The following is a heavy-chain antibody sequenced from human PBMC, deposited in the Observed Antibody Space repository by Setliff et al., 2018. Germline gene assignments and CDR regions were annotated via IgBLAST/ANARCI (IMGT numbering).Heavy chain of an antibody. CDR3: TRASSIAVAGSSI. Sequence: GGSLRLSCTAPGFTFGDYAMSGVRQAPGKGLEWVGFIRSKAYGGTTEYAASVKGRFTISRDDTKSIAYLQMNSLKTEDTAVYYCTRASSIAVAGSSIWGQGTLVTVSS. CDR2: IRSKAYGGTT. V-gene: IGHV3-49*04. J-gene: IGHJ4*02. CDR1: GFTFGDYA. D-gene: IGHD6-19*01.